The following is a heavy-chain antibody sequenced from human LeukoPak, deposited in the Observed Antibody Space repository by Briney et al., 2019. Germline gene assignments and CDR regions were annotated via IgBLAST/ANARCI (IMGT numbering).Heavy chain of an antibody. CDR1: GFTFSSYE. D-gene: IGHD6-19*01. CDR3: ARDTVGNSGWYYGIFDY. J-gene: IGHJ4*02. V-gene: IGHV3-48*03. Sequence: GGSLRLSCAASGFTFSSYEMNWVRQAPGKGLEWVSYISSSGSTIYYADSVKGRFTISRDNAKNSLYLQMNSLRAEDTAVYYCARDTVGNSGWYYGIFDYWGRGTLVTVSS. CDR2: ISSSGSTI.